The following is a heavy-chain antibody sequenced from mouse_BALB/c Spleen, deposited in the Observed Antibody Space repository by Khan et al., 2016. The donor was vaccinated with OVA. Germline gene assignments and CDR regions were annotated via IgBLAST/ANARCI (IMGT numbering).Heavy chain of an antibody. CDR1: GYSITSGYG. V-gene: IGHV3-2*02. CDR2: ISYSGST. J-gene: IGHJ2*01. CDR3: ARTARIKY. Sequence: EVQLQESGPGLVEPSQSLSLTCTVTGYSITSGYGWNWIRQFPGNKLEWMGYISYSGSTNYNPSLKSRISINRDTSKKQFFLQWNSETTEDTATYYCARTARIKYWGQGTTLTVSS. D-gene: IGHD1-2*01.